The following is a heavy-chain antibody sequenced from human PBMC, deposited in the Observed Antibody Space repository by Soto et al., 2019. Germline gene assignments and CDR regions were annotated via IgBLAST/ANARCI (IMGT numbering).Heavy chain of an antibody. CDR1: GFTFSSYC. CDR3: ARVSVGRFGELLPLAY. Sequence: EVQLVESGGGLVQPGGSLRLSCAASGFTFSSYCMHWVRQAPGKGLVWVSRINSDGSSTSYADSVKGRFTISRDNAKNTLYLQMNSLRAEDTAVYYCARVSVGRFGELLPLAYWGQGTLVTVSS. V-gene: IGHV3-74*01. CDR2: INSDGSST. J-gene: IGHJ4*02. D-gene: IGHD3-10*01.